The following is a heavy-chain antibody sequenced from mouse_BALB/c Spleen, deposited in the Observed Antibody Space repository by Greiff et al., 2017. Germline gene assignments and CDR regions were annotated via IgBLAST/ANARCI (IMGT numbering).Heavy chain of an antibody. V-gene: IGHV5-4*02. D-gene: IGHD2-3*01. J-gene: IGHJ2*01. CDR2: ISDGGSYT. CDR1: GFTFSDYY. CDR3: ARGWGFYYFDY. Sequence: EVMLVESGGGLVKPGGSLKLSCAASGFTFSDYYMYWVRQTPEKRLEWVATISDGGSYTYYPDSVKGRFTISRDNAKNNLYLQMSSLKSEDTAMYYCARGWGFYYFDYWGQGTTLTVSS.